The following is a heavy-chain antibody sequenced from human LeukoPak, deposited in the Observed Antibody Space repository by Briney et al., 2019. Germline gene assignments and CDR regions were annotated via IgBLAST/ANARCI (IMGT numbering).Heavy chain of an antibody. CDR2: IIPIFGTA. CDR3: ARDSSVVGATSRYFDY. J-gene: IGHJ4*02. CDR1: GGTFSSYA. Sequence: GSSVTVSCKASGGTFSSYAISWVRQAPGQGLEWMGGIIPIFGTANYAHKFQGRVTITTDESKSTAYMELSSLRSEDTAVYYGARDSSVVGATSRYFDYWGQGTLVTVSS. D-gene: IGHD2-15*01. V-gene: IGHV1-69*05.